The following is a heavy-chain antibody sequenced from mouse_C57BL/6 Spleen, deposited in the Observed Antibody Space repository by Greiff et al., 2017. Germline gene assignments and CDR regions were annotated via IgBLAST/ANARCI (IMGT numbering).Heavy chain of an antibody. D-gene: IGHD1-1*01. CDR3: AREGITTVVAPFDY. Sequence: VQLKESGAELVKPGASVKLSCTASGFNIKDYYMHWVKQRTEQGLEWIGRIDPEDGETKYAPKFPGKATITADTAANTAYLQLSSLTSEDTAVYYCAREGITTVVAPFDYWGQGTTLTVSS. J-gene: IGHJ2*01. V-gene: IGHV14-2*01. CDR2: IDPEDGET. CDR1: GFNIKDYY.